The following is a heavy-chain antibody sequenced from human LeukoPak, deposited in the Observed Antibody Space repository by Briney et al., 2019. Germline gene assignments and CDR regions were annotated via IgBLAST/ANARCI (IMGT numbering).Heavy chain of an antibody. CDR1: RNSFTTHG. Sequence: GASVLVSCKASRNSFTTHGITWVRQAPGQGLEWMGWISTNSGDTNYAQKVRGRVTMTTDTSTGTAYMELRSLGSDDTAVYYCARDRRVNWNGDAFDIWGQGTVVTVSS. CDR2: ISTNSGDT. D-gene: IGHD1-1*01. J-gene: IGHJ3*02. V-gene: IGHV1-18*01. CDR3: ARDRRVNWNGDAFDI.